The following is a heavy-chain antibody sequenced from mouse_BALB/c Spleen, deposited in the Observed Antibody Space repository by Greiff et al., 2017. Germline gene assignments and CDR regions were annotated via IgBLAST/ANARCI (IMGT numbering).Heavy chain of an antibody. CDR1: GYTFTDYN. Sequence: VQLQQSGAELVKPGASVKISCKASGYTFTDYNMHWVKQSHGKSLEWIGYIYPYNGGTGYNQKFKGKATLTADTSSSTAYMQLSSLTSEDSAIYYCARGTTVVAFDYWGQGTTLTVSS. J-gene: IGHJ2*01. CDR2: IYPYNGGT. D-gene: IGHD1-1*01. CDR3: ARGTTVVAFDY. V-gene: IGHV1S29*02.